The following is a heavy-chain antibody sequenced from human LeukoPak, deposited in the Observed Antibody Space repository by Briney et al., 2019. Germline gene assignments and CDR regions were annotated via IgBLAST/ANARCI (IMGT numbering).Heavy chain of an antibody. CDR3: TTRNLNIVVVPAALDY. CDR2: IKSKTDGGTT. D-gene: IGHD2-2*01. Sequence: GGSLRLSCAASGFTFSNAWMNWVRQAPGKGLEWVGRIKSKTDGGTTDYAAPVKGRFTISRDDSKNTLYLQMSSLKTEDTAVYYCTTRNLNIVVVPAALDYWGQGTLVTVSS. CDR1: GFTFSNAW. V-gene: IGHV3-15*07. J-gene: IGHJ4*02.